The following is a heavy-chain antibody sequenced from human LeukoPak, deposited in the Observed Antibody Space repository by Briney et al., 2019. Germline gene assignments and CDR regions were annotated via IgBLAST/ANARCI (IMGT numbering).Heavy chain of an antibody. J-gene: IGHJ4*02. CDR1: GFTFNNYA. D-gene: IGHD3-22*01. V-gene: IGHV3-11*01. CDR2: ISSSGSTI. Sequence: GRSLRLSCAASGFTFNNYAMHWIRQAPGKGLEWVSYISSSGSTIYYADSVKGRFTISRDNAKNSLYLQMNSLRAEDTAVYYCARGFGNYYDSSGFDYWGQGTLVTVSS. CDR3: ARGFGNYYDSSGFDY.